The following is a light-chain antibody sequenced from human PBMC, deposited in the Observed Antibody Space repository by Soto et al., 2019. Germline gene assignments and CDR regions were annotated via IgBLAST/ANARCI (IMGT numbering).Light chain of an antibody. CDR2: VAS. V-gene: IGKV3-15*01. J-gene: IGKJ4*01. Sequence: EIVMTQSPATLSVSPGERATLSCRASQSVSSTLAWYQQKPGQTPNLLIYVASTRATGIPARFSGSGSVTEFTLTISSLQSEDFAVYYCQQYNVWPLNFGGGTKVEFK. CDR1: QSVSST. CDR3: QQYNVWPLN.